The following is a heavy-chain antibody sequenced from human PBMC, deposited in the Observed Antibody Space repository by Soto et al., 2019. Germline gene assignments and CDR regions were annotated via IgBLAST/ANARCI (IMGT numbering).Heavy chain of an antibody. CDR2: IIPIFGTA. D-gene: IGHD3-9*01. J-gene: IGHJ6*02. V-gene: IGHV1-69*06. Sequence: QVQLVQSGAEVKKPGSSVKVSCKASGGTFSSYAISWVRQAPGQGLEWMGGIIPIFGTANYAQKFQGRVTITADKSTSTAYMELSSLRSEDTAVYYCAGEGAYTKYYDILTGYYHYYYGMDVWGQGTTVTVSS. CDR3: AGEGAYTKYYDILTGYYHYYYGMDV. CDR1: GGTFSSYA.